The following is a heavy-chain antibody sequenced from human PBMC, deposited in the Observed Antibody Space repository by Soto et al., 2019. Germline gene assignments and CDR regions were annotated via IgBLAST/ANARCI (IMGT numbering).Heavy chain of an antibody. D-gene: IGHD6-13*01. CDR1: GFTFSSYG. CDR3: ARDPTRRSSWYGY. V-gene: IGHV3-33*01. Sequence: HPGGSLRLSCAASGFTFSSYGMHWVRQAPGKGLEWVAVIWYDGSNKYYADSVKGRFTISRDNSKNTLYLQMNSLRAEDTAVYYCARDPTRRSSWYGYWGQGTLVTVSS. CDR2: IWYDGSNK. J-gene: IGHJ4*02.